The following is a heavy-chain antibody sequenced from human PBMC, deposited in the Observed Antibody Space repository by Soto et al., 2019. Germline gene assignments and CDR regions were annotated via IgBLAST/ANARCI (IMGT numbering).Heavy chain of an antibody. CDR2: IYYSGST. CDR3: AREYSSSCLDY. Sequence: PSETLSLTCTVSGGSISSGGYYWSWIRQHPGKGLEWIGYIYYSGSTYYNPSLKSRVTISVDTSKNQFSLKLSSVTAADTAVYYCAREYSSSCLDYWGQGTLVTVSS. CDR1: GGSISSGGYY. D-gene: IGHD6-13*01. J-gene: IGHJ4*02. V-gene: IGHV4-31*03.